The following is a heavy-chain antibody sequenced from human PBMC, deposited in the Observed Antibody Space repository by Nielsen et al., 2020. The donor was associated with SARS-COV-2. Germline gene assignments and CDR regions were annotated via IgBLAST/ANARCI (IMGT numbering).Heavy chain of an antibody. V-gene: IGHV3-74*01. J-gene: IGHJ4*02. CDR1: GFTFSSYW. CDR3: ATAVAGTGNY. Sequence: GGSLRLSCAASGFTFSSYWMHWVRQAPGKGLVWVSRINSDGSSTSYADSVKGRFTISRDNAKNSLYLQMNSLRAEDTALYYCATAVAGTGNYWGQGTLVTVSS. D-gene: IGHD6-19*01. CDR2: INSDGSST.